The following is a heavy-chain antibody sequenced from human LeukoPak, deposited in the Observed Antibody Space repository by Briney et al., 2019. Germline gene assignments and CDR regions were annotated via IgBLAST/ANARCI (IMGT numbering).Heavy chain of an antibody. J-gene: IGHJ4*02. V-gene: IGHV3-30*18. D-gene: IGHD6-19*01. CDR3: AKAPSRSSGWSIDY. CDR1: GFTFSNYG. CDR2: ISYDGSNK. Sequence: GRSLRLSCAASGFTFSNYGMHWVRQAPGKGLEGVAVISYDGSNKSYADSVKGRFTISRDNSKNTLYVQMNSLRGEDTAVYYCAKAPSRSSGWSIDYWGQGTLVTVSS.